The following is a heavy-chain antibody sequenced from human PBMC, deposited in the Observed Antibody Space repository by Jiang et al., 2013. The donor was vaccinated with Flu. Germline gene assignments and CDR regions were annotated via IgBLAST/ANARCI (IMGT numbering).Heavy chain of an antibody. V-gene: IGHV3-30*18. CDR3: AKDAHDYGDYVSYAFDI. D-gene: IGHD4-17*01. Sequence: VQLLESGGGVVQPGRSLRLSCAASGFTFSSYGMHWVRQAPGKGLEWVAVISYDGSNKYYADSVKGRFTISRDNSKNTLYLQMNSLRAEDTAVYYCAKDAHDYGDYVSYAFDIWGQGTMVTVSS. CDR1: GFTFSSYG. CDR2: ISYDGSNK. J-gene: IGHJ3*02.